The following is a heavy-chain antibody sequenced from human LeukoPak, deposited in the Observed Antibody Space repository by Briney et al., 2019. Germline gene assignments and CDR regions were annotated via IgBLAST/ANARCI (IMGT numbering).Heavy chain of an antibody. CDR3: ARGGMVAYGEDYFDY. D-gene: IGHD4-17*01. V-gene: IGHV1-18*01. CDR1: GYTFTSYG. CDR2: ISAYSGNT. Sequence: ASVKVSCKASGYTFTSYGISWVRQAPGQGLEWMGWISAYSGNTNYAQKLQGRVTMTTDTSTSTAYMELRRLRSDDTAVYYCARGGMVAYGEDYFDYWGQGTLVTVSS. J-gene: IGHJ4*02.